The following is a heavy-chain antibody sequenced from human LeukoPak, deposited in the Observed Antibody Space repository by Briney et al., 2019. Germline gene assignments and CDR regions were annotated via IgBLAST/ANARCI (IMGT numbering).Heavy chain of an antibody. D-gene: IGHD2-21*02. CDR3: VALGDRIY. J-gene: IGHJ4*02. Sequence: PGGSLRLSCAASGFTFSSYDMHWVRQATGKGMEWVSAISAAGDTYYLDSVKSRFTISRENAKNSLYPQMNSLRSGDTAVYYCVALGDRIYWGQGTLVTVSS. CDR2: ISAAGDT. CDR1: GFTFSSYD. V-gene: IGHV3-13*01.